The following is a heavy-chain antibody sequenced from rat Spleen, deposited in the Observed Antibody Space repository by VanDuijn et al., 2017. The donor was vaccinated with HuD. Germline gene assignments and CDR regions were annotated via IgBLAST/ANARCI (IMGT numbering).Heavy chain of an antibody. Sequence: EVQLVESGGGLVQPGRSLKLSCAASGFTFSNYDMAWVRQAPTKGLEWVASISPSGGGTYYRDSVKGRFTVSRENAKSTLYLQMNRLRSVDPATYYCTREGGSPDCYFDIWGPGTMVTVSS. CDR2: ISPSGGGT. CDR1: GFTFSNYD. J-gene: IGHJ1*01. V-gene: IGHV5-27*01. D-gene: IGHD5-1*01. CDR3: TREGGSPDCYFDI.